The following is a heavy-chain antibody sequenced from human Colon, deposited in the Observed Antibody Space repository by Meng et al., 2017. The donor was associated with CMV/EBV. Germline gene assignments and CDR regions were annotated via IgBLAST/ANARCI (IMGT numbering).Heavy chain of an antibody. J-gene: IGHJ6*02. CDR3: ARDWIFGVINSDYYYYGMDV. D-gene: IGHD3-3*01. CDR2: IKQDGSDK. CDR1: GFTFSSYW. Sequence: GESLKISCAASGFTFSSYWMSWVRQAPGRGLEWVANIKQDGSDKYFVDSVKGRFTISRDNAKNSVYLQMSSLRGEDTAVYYCARDWIFGVINSDYYYYGMDVWGQGTTVTVSS. V-gene: IGHV3-7*03.